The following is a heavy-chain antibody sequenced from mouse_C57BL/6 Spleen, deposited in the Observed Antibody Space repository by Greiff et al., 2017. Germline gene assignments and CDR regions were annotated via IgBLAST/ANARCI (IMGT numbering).Heavy chain of an antibody. Sequence: VQLQQSDAELVKPGASVKISCKVSGYTFTSYWMDWVKQRPGQGLEWIGNIYPSDSETHYNQKFKDKATLTVDKSSSTAYMQLSSLTSEDSAVXYCARSLTGPYAMDYWGQGTSVTVSS. CDR2: IYPSDSET. CDR3: ARSLTGPYAMDY. V-gene: IGHV1-61*01. CDR1: GYTFTSYW. D-gene: IGHD4-1*01. J-gene: IGHJ4*01.